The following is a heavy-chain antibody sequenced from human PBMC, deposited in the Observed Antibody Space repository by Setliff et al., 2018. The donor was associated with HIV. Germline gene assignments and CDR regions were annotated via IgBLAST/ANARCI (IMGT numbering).Heavy chain of an antibody. CDR2: IYYSGGT. J-gene: IGHJ4*02. D-gene: IGHD4-17*01. V-gene: IGHV4-59*01. Sequence: PSETLSLTCTVSGGSISSYYWSWIRQPPGKGLEWIGYIYYSGGTNYNPSLKSRVTISVDTSKNQFSLKLSSVTAADTAVYYCASARGDYGVDYWGQGTLVTVSS. CDR3: ASARGDYGVDY. CDR1: GGSISSYY.